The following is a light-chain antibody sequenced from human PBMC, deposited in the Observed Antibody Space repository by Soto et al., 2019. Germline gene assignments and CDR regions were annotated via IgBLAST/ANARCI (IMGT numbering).Light chain of an antibody. V-gene: IGKV1-5*01. CDR3: QQYYSYPRT. Sequence: DIQMTQSPSTLSASVGDRVTITCRASQSIGTWLAWYQQKPGKAPKLLIYDASTLESGVPSRFSGSGSGTEFTLIISCLQSEDFATYYCQQYYSYPRTFGQGTKVDIK. CDR2: DAS. CDR1: QSIGTW. J-gene: IGKJ1*01.